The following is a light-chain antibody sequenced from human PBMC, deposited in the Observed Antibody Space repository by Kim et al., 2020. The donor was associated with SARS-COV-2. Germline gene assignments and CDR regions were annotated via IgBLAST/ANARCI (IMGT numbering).Light chain of an antibody. J-gene: IGKJ2*01. CDR3: QQYDNLPGYT. Sequence: ASVGDRVTLTCQASQDIRNYLNWYQQKPGKAPKLLIYGASNLETGVPSRFSGSGSGTDFTFTISSLQPEDIATYYCQQYDNLPGYTFGQGTKLEI. CDR1: QDIRNY. V-gene: IGKV1-33*01. CDR2: GAS.